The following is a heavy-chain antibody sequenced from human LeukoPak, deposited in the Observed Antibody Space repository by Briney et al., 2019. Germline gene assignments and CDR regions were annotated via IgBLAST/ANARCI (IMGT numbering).Heavy chain of an antibody. CDR3: AKDLLRDLWFAES. Sequence: GGSLRLSCAASGFTFSSYGMHWVRQAPGKGLEWVAFIRYEGSDKYYADSVKGRFTISRDNSKNTLYLQMNSLRPEDTALYYCAKDLLRDLWFAESWGQGTPVTVSS. CDR1: GFTFSSYG. D-gene: IGHD3-10*01. V-gene: IGHV3-30*02. J-gene: IGHJ5*02. CDR2: IRYEGSDK.